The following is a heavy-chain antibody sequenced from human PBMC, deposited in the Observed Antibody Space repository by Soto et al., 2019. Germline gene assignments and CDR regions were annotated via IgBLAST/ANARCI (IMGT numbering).Heavy chain of an antibody. CDR1: GYSLTDYH. J-gene: IGHJ6*02. Sequence: ASVKVSCKASGYSLTDYHIHWVRQAPGQGLEWLGRINPKSGGTSTAQKFQGWVTMTTDTSISTASMELTRLPSDDTAIYYCARGDSTDCSNGVCSFFYNHDMDVWGQGTTVTVSS. CDR3: ARGDSTDCSNGVCSFFYNHDMDV. V-gene: IGHV1-2*04. D-gene: IGHD2-8*01. CDR2: INPKSGGT.